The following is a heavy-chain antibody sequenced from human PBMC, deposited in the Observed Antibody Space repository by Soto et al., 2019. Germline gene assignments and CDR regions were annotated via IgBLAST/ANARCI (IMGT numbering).Heavy chain of an antibody. Sequence: QVQVVQSGVEVRRPGSSVKVSCKASGDTFKNCVISWVRQAPGQGLEWIGGIIPLFGTTDFAQRFQGRLTIPTDESTTTAYMELSRLRSEDTATYYGAAELGFGKLSVVWGQGTTVIVSS. V-gene: IGHV1-69*01. CDR3: AAELGFGKLSVV. CDR2: IIPLFGTT. D-gene: IGHD3-10*01. CDR1: GDTFKNCV. J-gene: IGHJ6*02.